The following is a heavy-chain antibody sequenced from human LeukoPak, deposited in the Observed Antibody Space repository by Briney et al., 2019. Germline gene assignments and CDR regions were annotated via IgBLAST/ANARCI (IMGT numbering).Heavy chain of an antibody. CDR3: ARGYNFGFDY. V-gene: IGHV6-1*01. Sequence: SQTLSLTCAISGDSVSSDSAAWNWSRQSPSRGLEWLGRTYYRSKLYNDYAVFVKSRIIINPDISKNQFSLKLNSVTPEDTAVYYCARGYNFGFDYWGQGTLVIVSS. CDR2: TYYRSKLYN. J-gene: IGHJ4*02. CDR1: GDSVSSDSAA. D-gene: IGHD5-18*01.